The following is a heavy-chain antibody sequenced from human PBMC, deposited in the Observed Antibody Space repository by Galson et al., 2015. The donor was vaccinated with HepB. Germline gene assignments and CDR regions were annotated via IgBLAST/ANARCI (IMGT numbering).Heavy chain of an antibody. Sequence: SLRLSCAASGFTFSTYAMHWVRQAPGMGLEYVSAVTGDGSRTFYADSVKGRFTISRDNSKNTLYLQMTSLRAEDTAVYYCVKGVPKTAKLAPFDCWGQGAPVTVSS. CDR3: VKGVPKTAKLAPFDC. D-gene: IGHD4/OR15-4a*01. CDR1: GFTFSTYA. J-gene: IGHJ4*02. CDR2: VTGDGSRT. V-gene: IGHV3-64D*06.